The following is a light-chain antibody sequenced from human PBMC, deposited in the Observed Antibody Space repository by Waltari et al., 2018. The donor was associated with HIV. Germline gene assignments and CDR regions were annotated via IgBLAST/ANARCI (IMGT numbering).Light chain of an antibody. Sequence: QSVLTQPPSVSAAPGQKVTISCSGSSSNIGKNSVSWYQHLPVTAPKLLIYDNNTRPSGIPDRFSGSKSGTSATLGITGLQTGDEADYYCGTWDSSLSGGVFGTGTKVTVL. J-gene: IGLJ1*01. CDR2: DNN. CDR1: SSNIGKNS. CDR3: GTWDSSLSGGV. V-gene: IGLV1-51*01.